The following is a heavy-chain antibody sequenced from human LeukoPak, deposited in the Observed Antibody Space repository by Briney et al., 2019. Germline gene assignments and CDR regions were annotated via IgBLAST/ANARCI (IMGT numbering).Heavy chain of an antibody. CDR2: ISGSVSGFGSPT. CDR1: GFGFSSYD. D-gene: IGHD2-8*01. Sequence: GSLRLSCAASGFGFSSYDMSWVRQAPGKGLEWVSAISGSVSGFGSPTKYADSVKGRFTISRDNSKNTLYLQMNSLRAEDTAVYYCADLYCTNGVRDARRGSYCFDYWGQGTLVTVSS. CDR3: ADLYCTNGVRDARRGSYCFDY. J-gene: IGHJ4*02. V-gene: IGHV3-23*01.